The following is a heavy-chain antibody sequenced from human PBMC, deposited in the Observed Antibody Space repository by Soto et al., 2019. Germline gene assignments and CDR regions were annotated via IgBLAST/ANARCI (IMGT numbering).Heavy chain of an antibody. CDR1: GFTFNNYA. CDR2: ISGGGDTT. CDR3: AKGRGGSGSLTPRVDF. Sequence: EVQLLESGGGLVQPGGSLRLSCAASGFTFNNYAMTWVRQAPGKGLEWVSAISGGGDTTSYADSVKGRFTVSRDGSKTTLYLQMSSLRAEDTALYYCAKGRGGSGSLTPRVDFWGQGTLVTFSS. D-gene: IGHD3-10*01. J-gene: IGHJ4*02. V-gene: IGHV3-23*01.